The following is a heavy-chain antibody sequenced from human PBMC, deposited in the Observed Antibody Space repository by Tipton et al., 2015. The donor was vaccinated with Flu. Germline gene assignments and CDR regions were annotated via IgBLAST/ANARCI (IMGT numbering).Heavy chain of an antibody. CDR3: AKVGYYDFQFGLDV. V-gene: IGHV3-43*02. J-gene: IGHJ6*02. CDR1: GFTFDDYA. D-gene: IGHD3-3*01. CDR2: ISGDGDSA. Sequence: SLRLSCAASGFTFDDYAMHWVRQAPGKGLEWVSLISGDGDSAYYADSVKGRFTISRDNSKNSLYLQMNSLRTDDTALYYCAKVGYYDFQFGLDVWGQGTTVTVSS.